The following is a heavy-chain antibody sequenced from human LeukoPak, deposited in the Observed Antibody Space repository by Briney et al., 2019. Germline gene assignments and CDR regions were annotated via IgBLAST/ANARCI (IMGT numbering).Heavy chain of an antibody. CDR1: GRSISSYY. Sequence: PSETLSLTCTVSGRSISSYYWGWIQQPAGKGLEWIGRIYTSGSTNYNPSLKSRVTISVDTSKNQFSLKLSSVTAADTAVYYCARDRSSSGYFDYWGQGTLVTVSS. CDR2: IYTSGST. D-gene: IGHD6-13*01. J-gene: IGHJ4*02. CDR3: ARDRSSSGYFDY. V-gene: IGHV4-4*07.